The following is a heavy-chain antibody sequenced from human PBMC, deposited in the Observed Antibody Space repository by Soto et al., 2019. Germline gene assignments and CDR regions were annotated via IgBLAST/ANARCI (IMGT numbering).Heavy chain of an antibody. D-gene: IGHD2-8*01. CDR1: GFTFSSYG. CDR3: ARGYCTNGVCYSSYYYYGMDV. V-gene: IGHV3-33*01. Sequence: QVQLVESGGGVVQPGRSLRLSCAASGFTFSSYGMHWVRQAPGKGLEWVAVIWYDGSNKYYADSVKGRFTISRDNSKNTLYLQMNSLRVEDTAVYYCARGYCTNGVCYSSYYYYGMDVWGQGTTVTVSS. CDR2: IWYDGSNK. J-gene: IGHJ6*02.